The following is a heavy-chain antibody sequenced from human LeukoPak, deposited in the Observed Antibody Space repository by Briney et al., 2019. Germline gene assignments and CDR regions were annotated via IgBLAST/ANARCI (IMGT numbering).Heavy chain of an antibody. J-gene: IGHJ4*02. CDR3: ARVRYCSGGSCYSFSDYDYGGYDY. V-gene: IGHV3-7*01. Sequence: PGGSLRLSCAASGFTFSSYWMSWVRQAPGKGLEWVANIKQDGSEKYYVDSVKGRFTISRDNAKNSLYLQMNSLRAEDTAVYYCARVRYCSGGSCYSFSDYDYGGYDYWGQGTLVTVSS. CDR2: IKQDGSEK. D-gene: IGHD2-15*01. CDR1: GFTFSSYW.